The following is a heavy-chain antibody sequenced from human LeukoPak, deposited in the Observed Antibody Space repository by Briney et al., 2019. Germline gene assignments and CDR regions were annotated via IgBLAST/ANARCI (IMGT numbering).Heavy chain of an antibody. CDR2: ISATSANI. D-gene: IGHD5-18*01. CDR1: GFTFSRWA. CDR3: ASNYIYGYANYYDADD. J-gene: IGHJ6*03. Sequence: GGSLRLSYGPSGFTFSRWAIIGAGQTPGKGLEWVSYISATSANIHYADSVKGRFTISRDNAKNSLYLQMNILRADDTAVYYSASNYIYGYANYYDADDWGKGTTVTVSS. V-gene: IGHV3-48*01.